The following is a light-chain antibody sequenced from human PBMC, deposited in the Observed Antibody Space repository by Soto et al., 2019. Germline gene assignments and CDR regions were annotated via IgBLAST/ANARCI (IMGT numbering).Light chain of an antibody. CDR2: EVT. J-gene: IGLJ1*01. Sequence: QSALTQPPSASGSLGQSVTISCTGTSSDVGDYNYVSWYQHHPGKAPKVLIYEVTKRPSGVPDRFSGSKSGNTASLTVSGLQAEDEADYFCSSYAGSNTYVFGTGTKLTVL. CDR3: SSYAGSNTYV. CDR1: SSDVGDYNY. V-gene: IGLV2-8*01.